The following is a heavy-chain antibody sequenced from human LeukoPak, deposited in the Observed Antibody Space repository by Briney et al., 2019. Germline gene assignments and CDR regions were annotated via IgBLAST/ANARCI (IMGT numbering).Heavy chain of an antibody. CDR2: ISGSGGST. D-gene: IGHD6-13*01. V-gene: IGHV3-23*01. CDR3: ASAGYSSSWYPRSPYYYYGMDV. Sequence: GGSLRLSCAASGFTFSSYAMSWVRQAPGKGLEWVSAISGSGGSTYYADSVKGRFTISRDNSKNTLYLQMNSLRAEDTAVYYCASAGYSSSWYPRSPYYYYGMDVWGQGTTVTVSS. J-gene: IGHJ6*02. CDR1: GFTFSSYA.